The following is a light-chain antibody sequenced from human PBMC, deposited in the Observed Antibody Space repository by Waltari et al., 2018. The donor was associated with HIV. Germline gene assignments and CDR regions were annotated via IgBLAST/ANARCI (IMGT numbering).Light chain of an antibody. J-gene: IGLJ3*02. V-gene: IGLV2-14*03. Sequence: QFALTQPATVSGSPAQSITFSCTGPISDVGAYNFVSWYQQHPGKDPKLMIYDVSSRRSGISDRFSGSRSGNTASLTISGLQAEDEADYYCGSYASSSTLVFGGGTKLTVL. CDR2: DVS. CDR1: ISDVGAYNF. CDR3: GSYASSSTLV.